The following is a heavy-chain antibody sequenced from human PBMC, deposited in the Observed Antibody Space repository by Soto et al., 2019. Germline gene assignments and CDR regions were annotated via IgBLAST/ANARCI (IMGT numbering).Heavy chain of an antibody. CDR3: ARDLGPEDRVAADYFHYGMDV. CDR1: GYAFTSYY. V-gene: IGHV1-46*01. CDR2: INPSGDTT. J-gene: IGHJ6*02. D-gene: IGHD1-26*01. Sequence: QVQLVQSGAEVKKPGASVSISCKASGYAFTSYYVHWLRQAPGQGLEWMGIINPSGDTTNYARRFRGRISMTTDTSTSTVHMALNSLISEDTAVYYCARDLGPEDRVAADYFHYGMDVWGQGTTVAVSS.